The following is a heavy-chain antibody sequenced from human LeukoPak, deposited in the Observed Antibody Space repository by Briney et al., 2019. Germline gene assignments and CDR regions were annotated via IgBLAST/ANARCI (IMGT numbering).Heavy chain of an antibody. CDR3: ARHKNWFDP. CDR1: GGSISGSSYY. J-gene: IGHJ5*02. CDR2: LYCSGST. V-gene: IGHV4-39*01. Sequence: SETLSLTCTVSGGSISGSSYYWGWIRQPPGKGLEWIGRLYCSGSTCFNPSLKSRATISVDTSKNQSSLKLSSVTAADTAVYYCARHKNWFDPWGQGTRVTVSS.